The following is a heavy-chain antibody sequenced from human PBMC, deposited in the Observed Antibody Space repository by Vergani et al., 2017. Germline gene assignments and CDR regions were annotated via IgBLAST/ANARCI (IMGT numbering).Heavy chain of an antibody. V-gene: IGHV1-18*01. Sequence: QVQLVQSGAEVKKPGASVKVSCKASGYTFTSYGISWVRQAPGQGLEWMGWISAYNGNTNYAQKLQGRVTMTTDTSTSTAYMELRSLRSDDTAVYYCARAGPSAYYXFWSGYYSQYYYYYMDVWGKGTTVTVSS. CDR2: ISAYNGNT. D-gene: IGHD3-3*01. CDR1: GYTFTSYG. CDR3: ARAGPSAYYXFWSGYYSQYYYYYMDV. J-gene: IGHJ6*03.